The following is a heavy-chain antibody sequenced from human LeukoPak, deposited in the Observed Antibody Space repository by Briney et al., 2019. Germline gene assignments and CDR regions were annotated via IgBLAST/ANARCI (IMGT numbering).Heavy chain of an antibody. V-gene: IGHV4-34*01. CDR1: GGSFSGYY. D-gene: IGHD6-13*01. Sequence: ASETLSLTCAVYGGSFSGYYWSWIRQPPGKGLEWIGEINHSGSTNYNPSLKSRVTISVDTSKNQFSLKLSSVTAADTAVYYCARHWYVEGDAFDIWGQGTMVTVSS. CDR2: INHSGST. J-gene: IGHJ3*02. CDR3: ARHWYVEGDAFDI.